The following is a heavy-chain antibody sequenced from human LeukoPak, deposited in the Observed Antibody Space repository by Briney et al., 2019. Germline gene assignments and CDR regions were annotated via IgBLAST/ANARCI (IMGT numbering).Heavy chain of an antibody. V-gene: IGHV3-53*01. D-gene: IGHD6-19*01. CDR3: ARDHSGWSDFDY. J-gene: IGHJ4*02. Sequence: GGSLRLSCAAPGFTVSTNYMHWVRQAPGKGLEWVSVIYPGGYTYYADSVQGRFTISRDNSKNTLYLQMNSLRADDTAMYYCARDHSGWSDFDYWGQGTLVTVSS. CDR1: GFTVSTNY. CDR2: IYPGGYT.